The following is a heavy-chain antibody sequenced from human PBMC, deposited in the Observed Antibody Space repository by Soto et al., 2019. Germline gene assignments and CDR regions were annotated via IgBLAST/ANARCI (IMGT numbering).Heavy chain of an antibody. V-gene: IGHV3-7*01. CDR3: ARIFSRAYNWFDP. CDR1: GFTFSSYW. D-gene: IGHD3-3*01. CDR2: IKQDGSEK. Sequence: GGSLRLSCAASGFTFSSYWMSWVRQATGKGLEWVANIKQDGSEKYYVDSVKGRFTISRDNAKNSLFLQMNSLRAGDTAVYYCARIFSRAYNWFDPWGQGTLVTVSS. J-gene: IGHJ5*02.